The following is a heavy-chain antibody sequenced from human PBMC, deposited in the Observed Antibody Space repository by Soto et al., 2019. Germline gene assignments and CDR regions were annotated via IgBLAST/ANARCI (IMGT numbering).Heavy chain of an antibody. Sequence: QVQLVQSGAEVKKPGSSVKVSCKASGGTFSSYAISWVRQAPGQGLEWMGGIIPIFGPANYAQKVQGRVTITADESTNTAYSELSSLQSEDTDVYYCARDPAGGPHYYYYGMDVWGQGTTVTVSS. CDR3: ARDPAGGPHYYYYGMDV. J-gene: IGHJ6*02. CDR2: IIPIFGPA. D-gene: IGHD3-16*01. CDR1: GGTFSSYA. V-gene: IGHV1-69*01.